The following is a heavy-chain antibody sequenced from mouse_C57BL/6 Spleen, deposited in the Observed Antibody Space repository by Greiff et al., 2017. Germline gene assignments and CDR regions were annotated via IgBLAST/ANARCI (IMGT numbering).Heavy chain of an antibody. CDR1: GYTFTSYW. Sequence: VQLQQPGAELVKPGASVKLSCKASGYTFTSYWMQWVKQRPGQGLEWIGEIDPSASYTNYNPKFKGKATLTVDTSSSSAYMQLSSLTSEDSAVYYCAIGSITTLVADYWGQGTTLTVSS. CDR3: AIGSITTLVADY. J-gene: IGHJ2*01. D-gene: IGHD1-1*01. V-gene: IGHV1-50*01. CDR2: IDPSASYT.